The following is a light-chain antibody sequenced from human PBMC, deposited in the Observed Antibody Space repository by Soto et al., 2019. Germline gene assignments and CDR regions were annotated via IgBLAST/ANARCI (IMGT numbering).Light chain of an antibody. CDR3: QQYGSSGT. J-gene: IGKJ1*01. CDR1: QSVSNNY. CDR2: GAS. Sequence: IVLTQSPGTLSLSPGERATLSCRASQSVSNNYLAWYQQKPGQAPRPLIYGASNRATGIPDRFSGSGSGTDFTLTISRLEPEDFAVYYCQQYGSSGTFGQGTKVDI. V-gene: IGKV3-20*01.